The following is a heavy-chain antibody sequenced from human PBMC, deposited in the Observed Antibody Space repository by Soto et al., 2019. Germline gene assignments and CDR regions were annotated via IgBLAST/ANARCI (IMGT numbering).Heavy chain of an antibody. CDR2: ISYDGSYK. V-gene: IGHV3-30*03. CDR1: GFTFSSYG. Sequence: QVQLVESGGGVVQPGRSLRLSCGASGFTFSSYGMHWVRQAPGKGLEWVAGISYDGSYKYYAGSVMGRCTISRNNSKNTLYVQMNSLRAEDTAVYYCATGQYCSGGSCYFNPSDYWGQGTLVTVSS. J-gene: IGHJ4*02. CDR3: ATGQYCSGGSCYFNPSDY. D-gene: IGHD2-15*01.